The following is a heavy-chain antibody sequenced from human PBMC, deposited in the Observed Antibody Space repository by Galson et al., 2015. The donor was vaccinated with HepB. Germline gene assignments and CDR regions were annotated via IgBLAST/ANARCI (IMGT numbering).Heavy chain of an antibody. J-gene: IGHJ5*02. Sequence: ETLSLTCTVSGGSISSSSYYWGWIRQPPGKGLEWIGSIYYSGSTYYNPSLKSRVTISVDTSKNQFSLKLSSVTAADTAVYYCARDYGDSLSWFDPWGQGTLVTVSS. CDR3: ARDYGDSLSWFDP. D-gene: IGHD4-17*01. CDR1: GGSISSSSYY. CDR2: IYYSGST. V-gene: IGHV4-39*02.